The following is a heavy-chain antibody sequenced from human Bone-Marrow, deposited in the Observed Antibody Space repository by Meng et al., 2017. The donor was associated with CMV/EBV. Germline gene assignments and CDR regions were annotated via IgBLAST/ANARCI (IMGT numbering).Heavy chain of an antibody. CDR3: VRSSGWSLFDY. CDR1: GFTFSDYY. V-gene: IGHV1-2*02. J-gene: IGHJ4*02. CDR2: VNSNNDAT. Sequence: QVQLLQTGAEVKKPGASVKVSCKASGFTFSDYYIHWVRQAPGQGLEWMGWVNSNNDATNYARKFQGRVSMTRDTSISTAHMELSRLMSDDTAVYYCVRSSGWSLFDYWGQGTLVTVSS. D-gene: IGHD6-19*01.